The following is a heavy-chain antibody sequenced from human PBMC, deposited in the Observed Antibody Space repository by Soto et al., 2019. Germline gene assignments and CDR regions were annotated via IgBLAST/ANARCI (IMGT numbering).Heavy chain of an antibody. CDR3: ANKQGYYDSSDY. V-gene: IGHV3-23*01. D-gene: IGHD3-22*01. CDR1: GFTFSSYA. Sequence: EVQLLESGGGLVQPGGSLRLSCAASGFTFSSYAMSWVRQAPGKGLEWVSAISGSGGSTYYADSVKGRFTISRDNSKNTLYLHMNSLRAEDTAVYYCANKQGYYDSSDYWGQGTLVTVSS. J-gene: IGHJ4*02. CDR2: ISGSGGST.